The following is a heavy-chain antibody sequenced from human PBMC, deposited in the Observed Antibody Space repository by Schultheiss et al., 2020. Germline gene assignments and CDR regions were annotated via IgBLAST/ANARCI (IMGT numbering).Heavy chain of an antibody. D-gene: IGHD3-22*01. CDR2: INPSGGST. CDR1: GYTFTSYY. J-gene: IGHJ4*02. CDR3: VGRITMIVVVICYYFDY. V-gene: IGHV1-46*01. Sequence: ASVKVSCKASGYTFTSYYMHWVRQAPGQGLEWMGIINPSGGSTSYAQKFQGRVTMTRDTSTSTAYMELSSLRSEDMVVYSCVGRITMIVVVICYYFDYWGQGTLVTVSS.